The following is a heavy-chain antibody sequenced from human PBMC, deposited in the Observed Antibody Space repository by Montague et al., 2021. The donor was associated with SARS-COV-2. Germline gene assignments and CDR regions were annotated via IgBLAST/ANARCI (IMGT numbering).Heavy chain of an antibody. J-gene: IGHJ4*02. Sequence: SETLSLTCTVSGASVASGNFDWSWIRQPPGKGLEWIGYMDYTGHTKYKRCVESRVTMPVDPSKNQFSLTLTSVTAADTAVYYCARSRANVPSRPGFDYWGQGALVTVSS. V-gene: IGHV4-61*01. CDR2: MDYTGHT. CDR3: ARSRANVPSRPGFDY. CDR1: GASVASGNFD. D-gene: IGHD6-6*01.